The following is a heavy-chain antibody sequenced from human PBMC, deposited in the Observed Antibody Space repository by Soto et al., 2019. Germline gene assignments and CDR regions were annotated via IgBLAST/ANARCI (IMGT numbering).Heavy chain of an antibody. D-gene: IGHD1-26*01. CDR2: IIPIFGTA. J-gene: IGHJ2*01. CDR3: AREGLRRSGSHITRTPSPPWYFDL. CDR1: GGTFSSYA. V-gene: IGHV1-69*01. Sequence: QVQLVQSGAEVKKPGSSVKVSCKASGGTFSSYAISWVRQAPGQGLEWMGGIIPIFGTANYAQKFQGRVKITAAESTSTAYMELRSLRSEDTAVYYCAREGLRRSGSHITRTPSPPWYFDLWGRGTLVTVSS.